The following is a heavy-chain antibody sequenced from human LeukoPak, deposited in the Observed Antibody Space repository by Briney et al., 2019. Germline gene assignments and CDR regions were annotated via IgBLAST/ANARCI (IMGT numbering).Heavy chain of an antibody. Sequence: GSLRLSCAASGFIVSSNYMNWVRQAPGKGLEWIAVLYSGGSAYYADSVKGRFTISRDNSKNSLYLQMNSLRTEDTALYYCAKGRYYFDYWGQGTLVTVSS. CDR1: GFIVSSNY. CDR3: AKGRYYFDY. J-gene: IGHJ4*02. CDR2: LYSGGSA. D-gene: IGHD1-14*01. V-gene: IGHV3-53*05.